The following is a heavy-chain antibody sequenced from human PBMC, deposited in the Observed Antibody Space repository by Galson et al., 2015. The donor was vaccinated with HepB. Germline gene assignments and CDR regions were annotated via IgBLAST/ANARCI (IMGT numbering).Heavy chain of an antibody. Sequence: SLRLSCAASGFTFSSYAMHWVRQAPGKGLEWVAVISYDGSNKYYADSVKGRFTISRDNSKNTLYLQMNSLRAEDTAVYYCARDSSGSSGYYSYFDYWGQGTLVTVSS. CDR2: ISYDGSNK. CDR3: ARDSSGSSGYYSYFDY. D-gene: IGHD3-22*01. J-gene: IGHJ4*02. V-gene: IGHV3-30*04. CDR1: GFTFSSYA.